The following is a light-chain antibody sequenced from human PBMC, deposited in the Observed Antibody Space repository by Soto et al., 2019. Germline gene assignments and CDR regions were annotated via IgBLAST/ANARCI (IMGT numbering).Light chain of an antibody. CDR1: QSVSSSY. CDR3: QQYGSSSWT. V-gene: IGKV3-20*01. Sequence: EIVLTQSPGTLSLSPGERATLSCRASQSVSSSYLAWYQQKPGQASRLLIYGASSRATGIPDRFSGSGSETDFTLTISRLEPEDFAVYYCQQYGSSSWTFGQGTKVEIK. J-gene: IGKJ1*01. CDR2: GAS.